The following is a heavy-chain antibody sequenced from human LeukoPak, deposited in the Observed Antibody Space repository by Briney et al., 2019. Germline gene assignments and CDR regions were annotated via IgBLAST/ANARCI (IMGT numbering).Heavy chain of an antibody. J-gene: IGHJ6*02. D-gene: IGHD3-22*01. V-gene: IGHV3-66*01. CDR2: IYGGGST. CDR3: ARDRVYYYDSSGPPTYYGMDV. CDR1: GFPFSSYA. Sequence: GGSLRLSCSASGFPFSSYAMHWVRQAPGKGLEWVSIIYGGGSTYYADSVKGRFTISRDNSKNTLYLQMNSLRAEDTAVYYCARDRVYYYDSSGPPTYYGMDVWGQGTTVTVSS.